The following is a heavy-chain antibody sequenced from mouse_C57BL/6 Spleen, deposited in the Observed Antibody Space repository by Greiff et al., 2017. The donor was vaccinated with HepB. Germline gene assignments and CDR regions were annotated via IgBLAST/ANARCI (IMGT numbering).Heavy chain of an antibody. CDR2: IDPSDSYT. CDR3: ARRGYGNYVWFAY. V-gene: IGHV1-50*01. D-gene: IGHD2-10*02. Sequence: VQLQQPGAELVKPGASVKLSCKASGYTFTSYWMQWVKQRPGQGLEWIGEIDPSDSYTNYNQKFKGKATLTVDTSSSTAYMQLSSLTSEDSAVYYCARRGYGNYVWFAYWGQGTLVTVSA. J-gene: IGHJ3*01. CDR1: GYTFTSYW.